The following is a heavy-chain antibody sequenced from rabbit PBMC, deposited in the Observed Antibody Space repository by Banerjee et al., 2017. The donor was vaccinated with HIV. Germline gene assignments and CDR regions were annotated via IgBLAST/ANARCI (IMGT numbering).Heavy chain of an antibody. CDR1: GFSFSSTYW. J-gene: IGHJ4*01. Sequence: QEQLEESGGGLVQPEGSLTLTCTASGFSFSSTYWICWVRQAPGKGLEWIGYIDTVFGSTYYSTWVNGRFTISSHNAQNTLYLQLNSLTAADTATYFCARDLAGVIGWNFGLWGPGTLVTVS. D-gene: IGHD4-1*01. CDR2: IDTVFGST. V-gene: IGHV1S45*01. CDR3: ARDLAGVIGWNFGL.